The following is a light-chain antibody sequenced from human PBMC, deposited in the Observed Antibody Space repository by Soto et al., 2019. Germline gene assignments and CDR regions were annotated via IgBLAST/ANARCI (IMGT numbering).Light chain of an antibody. V-gene: IGLV2-8*01. CDR1: SSDVDGYNY. J-gene: IGLJ1*01. CDR2: EVS. Sequence: QSALTQPPSASGSPGQSVTISCTGNSSDVDGYNYVSWYQQHPGKAHKLMIYEVSKRPSGVPDRFSGSKSGNTASLTVSGLQAEDEADYYCSSYAGSNNFVFGAGTKVTVL. CDR3: SSYAGSNNFV.